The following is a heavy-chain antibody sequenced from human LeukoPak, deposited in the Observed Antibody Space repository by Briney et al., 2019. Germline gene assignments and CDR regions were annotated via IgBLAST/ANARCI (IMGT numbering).Heavy chain of an antibody. Sequence: ASVKVSCKASGGTFSSYAISWVRQAPGQGLEWMGGIIPISGTANYAQKFQGRVTITADESTSTAYMELSSLRSEDTAVYYCARSLFDALTYYYYMDVWGKGTTVTISS. CDR3: ARSLFDALTYYYYMDV. CDR1: GGTFSSYA. D-gene: IGHD3-9*01. CDR2: IIPISGTA. V-gene: IGHV1-69*13. J-gene: IGHJ6*03.